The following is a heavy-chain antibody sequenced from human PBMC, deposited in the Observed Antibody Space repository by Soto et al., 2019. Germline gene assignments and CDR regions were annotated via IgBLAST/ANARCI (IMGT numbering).Heavy chain of an antibody. CDR2: INHSGST. V-gene: IGHV4-34*01. CDR3: AREMNLWRRYSPFDY. J-gene: IGHJ4*02. D-gene: IGHD5-18*01. Sequence: QVQLQQWGAGLLKPSETLSLTCAVYGGSFSGYYWSWIRQPPGKGLEWIGEINHSGSTNYNPSLKSRVTISVDTSKNQFSLKLSSVTAADTAVYYCAREMNLWRRYSPFDYWGQGTLVTVSS. CDR1: GGSFSGYY.